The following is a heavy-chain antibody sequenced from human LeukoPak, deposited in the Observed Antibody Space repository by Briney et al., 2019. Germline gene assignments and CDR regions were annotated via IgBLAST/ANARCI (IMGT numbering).Heavy chain of an antibody. CDR2: ISGSGGST. CDR1: GFTFSSYA. Sequence: PGGSLRLSCAASGFTFSSYAMSWVRQAPGKGLEWVSAISGSGGSTYYADSVKGRFTISRDNSKNTLYLRMNSLRAEDTAVYYCAREHGDFWSGYLDYWGQGTLVTVSS. V-gene: IGHV3-23*01. D-gene: IGHD3-3*01. J-gene: IGHJ4*02. CDR3: AREHGDFWSGYLDY.